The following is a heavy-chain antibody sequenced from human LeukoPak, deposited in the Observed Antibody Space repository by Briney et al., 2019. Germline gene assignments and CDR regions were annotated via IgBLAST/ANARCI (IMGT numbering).Heavy chain of an antibody. CDR2: IYYSGNT. D-gene: IGHD6-13*01. V-gene: IGHV4-39*07. J-gene: IGHJ6*03. Sequence: SETLSLTCTVSGVSISSSNSYWGWIRQPPGKGLEWIGSIYYSGNTYYNASLKSQVSISIDTSKNPFSLKLTSVTAADTAVYYCARDRVGQQLVGRKYYYYYMDVWGKGTTVTISS. CDR1: GVSISSSNSY. CDR3: ARDRVGQQLVGRKYYYYYMDV.